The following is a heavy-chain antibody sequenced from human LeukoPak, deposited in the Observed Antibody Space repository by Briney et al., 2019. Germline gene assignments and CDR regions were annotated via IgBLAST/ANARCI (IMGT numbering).Heavy chain of an antibody. CDR2: INPSGGST. D-gene: IGHD2-15*01. Sequence: ASVKVSCKASGYTFTGYYMHWVRQAPGQGLEWMGIINPSGGSTSYAQKFQGRVTMTRDTSTSTVYMELSSLRSEDTAVYYCARDNRYCSGGSCYMTGAFDIWGQGTMVTVSS. CDR1: GYTFTGYY. J-gene: IGHJ3*02. CDR3: ARDNRYCSGGSCYMTGAFDI. V-gene: IGHV1-46*01.